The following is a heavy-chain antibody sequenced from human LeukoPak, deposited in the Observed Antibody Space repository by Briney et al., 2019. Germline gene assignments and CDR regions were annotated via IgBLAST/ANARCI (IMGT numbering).Heavy chain of an antibody. CDR3: AKGATVSRKGYLDY. CDR1: GFTFSTYE. CDR2: ISGSGSSV. Sequence: GGSLRLSCAASGFTFSTYEMNWVRQAPGEGLEWISYISGSGSSVKYADSVKGRFTISRDNSKSTVYLQMNSLRAEDTAVYYCAKGATVSRKGYLDYWGQGILVTVSS. V-gene: IGHV3-23*01. D-gene: IGHD4-17*01. J-gene: IGHJ4*02.